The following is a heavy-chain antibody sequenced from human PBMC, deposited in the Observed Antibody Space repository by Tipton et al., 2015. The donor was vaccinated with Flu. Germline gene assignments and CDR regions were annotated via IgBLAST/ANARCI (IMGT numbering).Heavy chain of an antibody. D-gene: IGHD2-2*03. CDR2: ISSSGSTI. Sequence: SLRLSCAASGFTFSSYSMNWVRQAPGKGLEWVSSISSSGSTIYYADSVKGRFTISRDNAKNSLYLQMNSLRAEDTAVYYCARPGGILDSLDYWGQGTLVTVSS. CDR1: GFTFSSYS. CDR3: ARPGGILDSLDY. V-gene: IGHV3-21*04. J-gene: IGHJ4*02.